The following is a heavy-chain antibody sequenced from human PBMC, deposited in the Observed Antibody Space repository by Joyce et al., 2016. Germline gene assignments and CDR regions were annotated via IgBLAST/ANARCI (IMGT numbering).Heavy chain of an antibody. J-gene: IGHJ4*02. D-gene: IGHD6-25*01. CDR3: AKILTATYSSGWFLDY. CDR2: ISYDGIYK. Sequence: QVQLVESGGGVVQPGRSLRLSCAASGLTLGNYGVHWVRQAPGKGLEWVAFISYDGIYKYYADSVKGRFTISRDNSKNTVFLEMNSLRTEDTAVYYCAKILTATYSSGWFLDYWGQGTLVTVSS. V-gene: IGHV3-30*18. CDR1: GLTLGNYG.